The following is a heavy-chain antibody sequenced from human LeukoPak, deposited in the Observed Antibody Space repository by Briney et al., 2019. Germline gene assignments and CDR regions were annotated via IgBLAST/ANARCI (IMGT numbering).Heavy chain of an antibody. CDR2: IYYSGST. J-gene: IGHJ5*02. Sequence: SETLSLTCTVSGGSISSSSYYWGWIRQPPGKGLEWIGNIYYSGSTFYNPSLKSRVTISVDTSKNQFSLQLSSVTAADTAVYYCARDLVGGTTRFDPWGQGTLVTVSS. V-gene: IGHV4-39*07. CDR1: GGSISSSSYY. CDR3: ARDLVGGTTRFDP. D-gene: IGHD1-26*01.